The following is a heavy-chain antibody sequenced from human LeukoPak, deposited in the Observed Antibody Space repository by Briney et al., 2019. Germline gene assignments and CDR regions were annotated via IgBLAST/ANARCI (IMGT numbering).Heavy chain of an antibody. J-gene: IGHJ5*02. D-gene: IGHD2-2*01. V-gene: IGHV4-31*03. CDR3: AREYCSSTSCYLDP. CDR1: GGSISSGGYY. Sequence: SETLSLTCTVSGGSISSGGYYWSWIRQHPGKGLEWIGYIYYSGSTYYNPSLKSRVTISVDTSKNQFSLKLSSVTAADTAVYYCAREYCSSTSCYLDPWGQGTLVTVPS. CDR2: IYYSGST.